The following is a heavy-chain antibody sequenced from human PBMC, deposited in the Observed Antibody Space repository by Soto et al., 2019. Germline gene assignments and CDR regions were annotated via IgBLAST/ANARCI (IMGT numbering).Heavy chain of an antibody. Sequence: EVQLLESGGGLVQPGGSLRLSCAASGFTFSSYAMSWVRQAPGKELEWVSAISDGGGSTYYADSVKGRFTISRDNSENPLYRKMNSLRAEDTAVYYGAKDRASYCSSTSGYSSLDYWGQGTLVTVSS. D-gene: IGHD2-2*01. CDR1: GFTFSSYA. CDR2: ISDGGGST. V-gene: IGHV3-23*01. J-gene: IGHJ4*02. CDR3: AKDRASYCSSTSGYSSLDY.